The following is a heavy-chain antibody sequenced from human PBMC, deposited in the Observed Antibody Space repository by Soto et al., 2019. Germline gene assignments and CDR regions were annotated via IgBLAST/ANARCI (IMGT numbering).Heavy chain of an antibody. CDR1: GFIFSTYG. CDR3: ARDLSYGSNWFDP. CDR2: IWHDGSKK. D-gene: IGHD3-16*01. V-gene: IGHV3-33*01. Sequence: QVRLVESGGGVVQPGRSLRHSCVGSGFIFSTYGMHWVRQAPGKGLEWVADIWHDGSKKYYVDSVKGRFTISRDDSKNTLYLQMNSLRVEDAAVYYCARDLSYGSNWFDPWGQGTLVTVSS. J-gene: IGHJ5*02.